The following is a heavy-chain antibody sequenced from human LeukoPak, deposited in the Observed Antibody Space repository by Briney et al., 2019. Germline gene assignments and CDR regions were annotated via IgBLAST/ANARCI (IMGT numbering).Heavy chain of an antibody. Sequence: GRSLRLSCAASGFTFISYAMHWVRQAPGKGLEWVSSISSSSSYIYYADSVKGRFTISRDNAKNSLYLQMNSLRAEDTAVYYCARAPAYYYDSAWAFDIWGQGTMVTVSS. CDR2: ISSSSSYI. CDR1: GFTFISYA. V-gene: IGHV3-21*01. D-gene: IGHD3-22*01. CDR3: ARAPAYYYDSAWAFDI. J-gene: IGHJ3*02.